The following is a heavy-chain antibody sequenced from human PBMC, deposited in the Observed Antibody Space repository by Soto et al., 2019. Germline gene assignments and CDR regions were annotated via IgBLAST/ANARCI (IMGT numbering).Heavy chain of an antibody. CDR3: ARGEPMTTIFGVVIPVYYYGMDV. CDR2: IWYDGSNK. V-gene: IGHV3-33*01. CDR1: GFTFSSYG. J-gene: IGHJ6*02. Sequence: PGGSLRLSCAASGFTFSSYGMHWVRQAPGKGLEWVAVIWYDGSNKYYADSVKGRFTISRDNSKNTLYLQMNSLRAEDTAVYYCARGEPMTTIFGVVIPVYYYGMDVWGQGITVTVSS. D-gene: IGHD3-3*01.